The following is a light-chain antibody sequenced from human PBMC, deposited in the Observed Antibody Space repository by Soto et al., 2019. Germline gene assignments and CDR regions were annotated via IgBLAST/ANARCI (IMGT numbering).Light chain of an antibody. Sequence: DIQMTQSPSAMSASVGDRFTITCLASQDISNFLAWFQQKPGKVPKRLIHSASSLQSGVPSRFSGSGSGTDFTLTISSLQPEDFATYYCQQSYSTPRTFGQGTKVDIK. V-gene: IGKV1-17*03. CDR2: SAS. J-gene: IGKJ1*01. CDR1: QDISNF. CDR3: QQSYSTPRT.